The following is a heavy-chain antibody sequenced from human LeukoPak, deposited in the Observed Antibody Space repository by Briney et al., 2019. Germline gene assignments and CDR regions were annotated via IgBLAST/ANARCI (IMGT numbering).Heavy chain of an antibody. D-gene: IGHD3-22*01. CDR3: ATSYDSSGYYYSFDY. Sequence: ASVKVSCKVSGYTLTELSMHWVRQAPGKGLEWMGGFDPEDGETIYAQKFQGRVTMTEDTSTDTAYMELGSLRSEDTAVYYCATSYDSSGYYYSFDYWGQGTLVTVSS. V-gene: IGHV1-24*01. J-gene: IGHJ4*02. CDR2: FDPEDGET. CDR1: GYTLTELS.